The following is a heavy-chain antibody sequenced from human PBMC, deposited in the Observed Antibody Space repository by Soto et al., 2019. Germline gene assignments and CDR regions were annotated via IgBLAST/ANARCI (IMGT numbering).Heavy chain of an antibody. CDR1: GFPVTNYY. Sequence: QVQLVQSGAEVRKPGTSVKVSCKASGFPVTNYYMYWLRLAPGQGPEWMGLINPGGDTTSFTPKFLGRVAVTRDTSASTIYMEMGGLRSDDTAFYYCARDRTGAAYFDYWGQGTLVTVSP. J-gene: IGHJ4*02. CDR2: INPGGDTT. D-gene: IGHD1-26*01. V-gene: IGHV1-46*01. CDR3: ARDRTGAAYFDY.